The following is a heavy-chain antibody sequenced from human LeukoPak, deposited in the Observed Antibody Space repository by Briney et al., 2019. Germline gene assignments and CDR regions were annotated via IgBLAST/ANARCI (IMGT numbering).Heavy chain of an antibody. CDR2: ISGSGDTT. D-gene: IGHD6-19*01. CDR3: AKAISSAFYYYGMDV. Sequence: PGGSLRLSCAASGFTFNNYATNWVRQAPGKGLEWVSSISGSGDTTYYADSVKGRFTISRDNFKNTLYLQMNYLRAADTAIYYCAKAISSAFYYYGMDVWGQGTTVSVSS. CDR1: GFTFNNYA. V-gene: IGHV3-23*01. J-gene: IGHJ6*02.